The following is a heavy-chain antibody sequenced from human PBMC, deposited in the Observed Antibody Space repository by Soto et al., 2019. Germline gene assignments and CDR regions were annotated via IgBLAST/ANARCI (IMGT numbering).Heavy chain of an antibody. D-gene: IGHD2-8*02. CDR2: ILVGGST. J-gene: IGHJ3*02. CDR1: GFICSSYD. V-gene: IGHV3-23*01. CDR3: AKATATGGGAFDI. Sequence: VGSLRLSCAASGFICSSYDMSWVRQAPGKGLEWVSTILVGGSTHYEDSVKGRFTISRDGPKNTVYLQMNSLTAGDTAVYYCAKATATGGGAFDICGQGTMVTVSS.